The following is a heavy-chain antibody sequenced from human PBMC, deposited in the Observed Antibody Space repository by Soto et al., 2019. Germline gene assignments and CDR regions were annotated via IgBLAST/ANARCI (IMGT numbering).Heavy chain of an antibody. J-gene: IGHJ6*02. CDR2: ISYDGSNK. CDR1: GVTFSSYG. CDR3: AKGGWAARGYYYYGMDV. V-gene: IGHV3-30*18. Sequence: GGSLRLSCAASGVTFSSYGMHWVRQAPGKGLEGVAVISYDGSNKYYADSVKGRFTISRDNSKNTLYLQMNSLRAEDTAVYYCAKGGWAARGYYYYGMDVWGQGTTVTVSS. D-gene: IGHD6-6*01.